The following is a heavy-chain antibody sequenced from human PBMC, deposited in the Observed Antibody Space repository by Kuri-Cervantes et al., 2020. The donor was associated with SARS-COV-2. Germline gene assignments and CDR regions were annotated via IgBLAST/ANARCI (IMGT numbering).Heavy chain of an antibody. D-gene: IGHD1-14*01. CDR3: ARDRGRGSPRKYSDY. CDR2: INHSGST. V-gene: IGHV4-34*01. J-gene: IGHJ4*02. Sequence: SETLSLTCAVYGGSFSGYYWSWIRQPPGKGLEWIGEINHSGSTNYNPSLKSRVTISVDTSKNQFSLKLSSVTAADTAVYYCARDRGRGSPRKYSDYWGQGTLVTVSS. CDR1: GGSFSGYY.